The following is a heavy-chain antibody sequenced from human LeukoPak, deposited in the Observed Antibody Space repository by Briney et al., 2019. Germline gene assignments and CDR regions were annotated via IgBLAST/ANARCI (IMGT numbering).Heavy chain of an antibody. CDR3: ATPVPASYYYYYGTDV. V-gene: IGHV1-24*01. J-gene: IGHJ6*04. CDR2: FDPEDGET. CDR1: GYTLTELS. Sequence: GASVKVSCKVSGYTLTELSMHWVRQAPGKGLGWMGGFDPEDGETIYAQKFQGRVTMTEDTSTDTAYMELSSLRSEDTAVYYCATPVPASYYYYYGTDVWGKGTTVTVPS.